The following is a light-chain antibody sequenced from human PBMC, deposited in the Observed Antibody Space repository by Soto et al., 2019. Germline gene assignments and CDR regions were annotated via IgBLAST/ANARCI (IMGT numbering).Light chain of an antibody. V-gene: IGKV3-15*01. J-gene: IGKJ2*01. Sequence: EIVMTRSPATLSVSPGERATLSCRASQSISSSLAWYQQKPGQAPRLLIYGASTRATAIPARFSGSGSGTQFTLTISSLQPEDFAVYYCQQYGSSNTFGQGTKLEIK. CDR3: QQYGSSNT. CDR2: GAS. CDR1: QSISSS.